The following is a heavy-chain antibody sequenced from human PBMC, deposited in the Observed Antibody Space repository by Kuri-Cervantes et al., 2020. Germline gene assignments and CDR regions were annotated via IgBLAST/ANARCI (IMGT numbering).Heavy chain of an antibody. Sequence: LVKVSCKTSGYTFFNYGISWVRQAPGQGLEWMGGIIPIFGTANYAQKFQGRVTITADESTSTAYMELSSLRSEDTAVYYCAREESRATCYYDSSGLCFDYWGQGTLVTVSS. J-gene: IGHJ4*02. D-gene: IGHD3-22*01. CDR3: AREESRATCYYDSSGLCFDY. V-gene: IGHV1-69*13. CDR2: IIPIFGTA. CDR1: GYTFFNYG.